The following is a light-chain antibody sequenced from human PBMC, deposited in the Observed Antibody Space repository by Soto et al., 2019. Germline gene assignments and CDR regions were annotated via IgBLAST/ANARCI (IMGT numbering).Light chain of an antibody. CDR2: EVS. V-gene: IGLV2-14*01. CDR1: SSDVGGYKY. Sequence: QSALTQPASVSGSPGQSITISCTGTSSDVGGYKYVSWYQQYPGKAPKLIIYEVSNRPSGVSNRFSGSKSGNTASLTISGLQAEDEADYYCSSYTSSGTVVFGGGTQLTVL. CDR3: SSYTSSGTVV. J-gene: IGLJ2*01.